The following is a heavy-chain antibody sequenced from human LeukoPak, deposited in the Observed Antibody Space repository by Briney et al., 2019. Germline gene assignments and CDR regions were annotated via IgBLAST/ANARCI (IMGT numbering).Heavy chain of an antibody. V-gene: IGHV3-53*01. CDR1: GFTVSSNY. J-gene: IGHJ6*03. CDR3: ARDTEGSVDYYYMDV. Sequence: GGSLRLSCAASGFTVSSNYMSWVRQAPGKGLEWVSVIYSGGSTYYADSVKGRFTISRDNSKNTLYLQMNSLRAEDTAVYYCARDTEGSVDYYYMDVWGTGTTVTVSS. CDR2: IYSGGST.